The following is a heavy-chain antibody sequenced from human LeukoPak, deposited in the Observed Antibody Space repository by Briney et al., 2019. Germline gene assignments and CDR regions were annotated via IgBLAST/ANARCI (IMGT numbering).Heavy chain of an antibody. V-gene: IGHV4-34*01. CDR1: GGSFSGYY. CDR2: INHSGST. CDR3: ARGRNRITMVRGVIIPYYFDY. D-gene: IGHD3-10*01. Sequence: SETLSLTCAVYGGSFSGYYWSWIRQPQGKGLEWIGEINHSGSTNYNPSLKSRVTISVDTSKNQFSLKLSSVTAADTAVYYCARGRNRITMVRGVIIPYYFDYWGQGTLVTVSS. J-gene: IGHJ4*02.